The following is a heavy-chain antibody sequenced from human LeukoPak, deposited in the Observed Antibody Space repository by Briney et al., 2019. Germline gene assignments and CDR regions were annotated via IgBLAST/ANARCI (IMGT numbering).Heavy chain of an antibody. CDR3: ARGLITGAAGTYYYYGMDV. V-gene: IGHV3-64*01. CDR2: ISNSGGST. D-gene: IGHD6-13*01. CDR1: GFIFSRYG. Sequence: AGGSLRLSCVASGFIFSRYGMHWVRQAPGKGLEYVSAISNSGGSTYYANSVKGRFTISRDNSKNTLYHQMGSLRGEDMAVYYCARGLITGAAGTYYYYGMDVWGQGTTVTVSS. J-gene: IGHJ6*02.